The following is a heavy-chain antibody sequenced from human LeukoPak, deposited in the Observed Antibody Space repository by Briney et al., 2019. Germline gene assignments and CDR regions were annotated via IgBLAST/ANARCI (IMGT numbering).Heavy chain of an antibody. CDR1: EITLRSYS. CDR2: IYSGGST. CDR3: ARDLSGTKDY. V-gene: IGHV3-53*01. Sequence: GGSLRLSCEASEITLRSYSMSWVRQAPGKGLEWVSVIYSGGSTYYADSVKGRFTISRDNSKNTLYLQMNSLRAEDTAVYYCARDLSGTKDYWGQGTLVTVSS. D-gene: IGHD3-9*01. J-gene: IGHJ4*02.